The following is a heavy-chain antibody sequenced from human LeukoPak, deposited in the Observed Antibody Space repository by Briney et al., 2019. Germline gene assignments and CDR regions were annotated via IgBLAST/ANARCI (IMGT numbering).Heavy chain of an antibody. V-gene: IGHV3-13*01. J-gene: IGHJ4*02. CDR1: GFTFSNYD. CDR2: IGTAGDT. D-gene: IGHD5-18*01. CDR3: ARPFVHSYGYFAH. Sequence: PGGSLRLSCAASGFTFSNYDMHWVRQPTGKGLEWVSGIGTAGDTFYPGSVKGRFTISRENAKNSLFLQMNNLRAGDTAVYYCARPFVHSYGYFAHWGQGTLVTVSS.